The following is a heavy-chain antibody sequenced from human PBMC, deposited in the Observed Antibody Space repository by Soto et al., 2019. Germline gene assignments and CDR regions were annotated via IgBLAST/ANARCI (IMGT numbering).Heavy chain of an antibody. CDR2: ISYDGSNK. D-gene: IGHD5-12*01. CDR3: AKAGATILVYYYYGMDV. V-gene: IGHV3-30*18. J-gene: IGHJ6*02. CDR1: GFTFSSYG. Sequence: QVQLVESGGGVVQPGRSLRLSCAASGFTFSSYGMHWVRQAPGKGLEWVAVISYDGSNKYYADSVKGRFTISRDNSKNTLYLQMNSLRAEDTAVYYCAKAGATILVYYYYGMDVWGQGTTVTVSS.